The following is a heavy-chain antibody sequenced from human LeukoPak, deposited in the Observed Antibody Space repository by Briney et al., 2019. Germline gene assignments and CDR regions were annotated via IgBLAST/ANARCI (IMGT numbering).Heavy chain of an antibody. CDR1: GGTFSSYA. J-gene: IGHJ4*02. V-gene: IGHV1-69*01. D-gene: IGHD3-16*01. Sequence: GASVKVSCKASGGTFSSYAISWVRQAPGQGLEWMGGIIPIFGTANYAQKFQGRVTITADESTSTAYMELSSLRSEDTAVYYCARGVWGTHYDNCFDYWGQGTLVTVSS. CDR3: ARGVWGTHYDNCFDY. CDR2: IIPIFGTA.